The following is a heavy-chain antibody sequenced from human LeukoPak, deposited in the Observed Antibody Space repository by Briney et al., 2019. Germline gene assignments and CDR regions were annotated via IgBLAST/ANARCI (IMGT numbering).Heavy chain of an antibody. CDR3: AKASGDSSGYPMYYFDY. D-gene: IGHD3-22*01. V-gene: IGHV3-30*18. Sequence: GGSLRLSCAAYGFIFSSYGMHWVRQAPGKGLEWVAVISYDESNKYYADSVKGRFTISRDNSKNTLYLQMNSLRAEDTAVYYCAKASGDSSGYPMYYFDYWGQGTLVTVSS. CDR1: GFIFSSYG. J-gene: IGHJ4*02. CDR2: ISYDESNK.